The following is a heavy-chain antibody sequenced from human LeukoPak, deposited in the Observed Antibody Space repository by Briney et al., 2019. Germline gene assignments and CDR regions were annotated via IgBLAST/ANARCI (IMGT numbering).Heavy chain of an antibody. CDR3: ARGPSPYCSSTSCYEGYYYYHMDV. D-gene: IGHD2-2*01. Sequence: ASVKVSCKASGYTFTSYDINWVRQATGQGLEWMGWMNPNSGNTGYAQKFQGRVTMTRNTSISTAYMELSSLRSEDTAVYYCARGPSPYCSSTSCYEGYYYYHMDVWGKGTTVTVSS. CDR1: GYTFTSYD. J-gene: IGHJ6*03. CDR2: MNPNSGNT. V-gene: IGHV1-8*01.